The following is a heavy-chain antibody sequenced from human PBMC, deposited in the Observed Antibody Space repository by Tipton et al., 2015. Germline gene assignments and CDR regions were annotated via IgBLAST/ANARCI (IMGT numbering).Heavy chain of an antibody. CDR1: GGSITSGGYY. V-gene: IGHV4-61*08. CDR3: ARGLRGYSSH. D-gene: IGHD5-18*01. Sequence: TLSLTCTVSGGSITSGGYYYNWIRQPPGQGLQWIAYYYVGTINYNPSLRGRVSISLDVSKNQFSLQLNSVTAADTAVYFCARGLRGYSSHWGQGSLVTVSS. J-gene: IGHJ4*02. CDR2: YYVGTI.